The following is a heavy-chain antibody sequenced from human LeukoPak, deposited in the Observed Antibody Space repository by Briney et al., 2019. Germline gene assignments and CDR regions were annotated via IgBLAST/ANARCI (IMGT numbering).Heavy chain of an antibody. V-gene: IGHV4-61*02. CDR3: ARAYVGATKGWFDP. CDR1: GGSISSGSYY. Sequence: PSETLSLTCTVSGGSISSGSYYWSWIRQPAGKGLEWIGRIYTSGSTNYNPSLKSRVTISVATSKNQFSLKLSSVTAADTAVYYCARAYVGATKGWFDPWGQGTLVTVSS. D-gene: IGHD1-26*01. CDR2: IYTSGST. J-gene: IGHJ5*02.